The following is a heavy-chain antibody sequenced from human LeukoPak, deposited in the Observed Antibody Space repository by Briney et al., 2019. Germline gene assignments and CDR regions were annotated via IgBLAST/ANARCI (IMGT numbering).Heavy chain of an antibody. D-gene: IGHD3-9*01. CDR3: ARVGPHFYDILTGYYISGYYFDY. CDR2: INSDGSST. CDR1: GFTFSSYW. J-gene: IGHJ4*02. V-gene: IGHV3-74*01. Sequence: PGGSLRLSCAASGFTFSSYWMHWVRQAPGKGLVWVSRINSDGSSTSYADSVKGRFTISRDNAKNTLYLQMNSLRAEDTAVYYCARVGPHFYDILTGYYISGYYFDYWGQGTLVTVSS.